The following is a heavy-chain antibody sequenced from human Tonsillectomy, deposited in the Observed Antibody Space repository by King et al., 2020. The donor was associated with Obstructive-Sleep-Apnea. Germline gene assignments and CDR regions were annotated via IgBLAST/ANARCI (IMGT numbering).Heavy chain of an antibody. Sequence: QLVQSGEGLVQPGRSLRLSCAASGFTFDDYAIHWVRQAPGKGLEWVSGISANSANIGYADSVKGRFNISRDNAKNSLYLQMNSLRPEDTALYYCAKARAAVAGTDYFDYWGQGTLVTVSS. D-gene: IGHD6-19*01. CDR3: AKARAAVAGTDYFDY. CDR2: ISANSANI. V-gene: IGHV3-9*01. J-gene: IGHJ4*02. CDR1: GFTFDDYA.